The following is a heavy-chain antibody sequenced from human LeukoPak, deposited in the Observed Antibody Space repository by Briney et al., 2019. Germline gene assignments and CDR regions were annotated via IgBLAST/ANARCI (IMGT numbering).Heavy chain of an antibody. V-gene: IGHV4-34*01. D-gene: IGHD1-26*01. CDR3: ARLGVGALYYYNMDV. Sequence: SETLSLTCAVYGGSFSGYYWSWIRQPPGKGLEWIGEINHSGSTNYNPSLKSRVTILVETSKNQFSLKLSSVTAADTAVYYCARLGVGALYYYNMDVWGKGTPVTVSS. CDR1: GGSFSGYY. J-gene: IGHJ6*03. CDR2: INHSGST.